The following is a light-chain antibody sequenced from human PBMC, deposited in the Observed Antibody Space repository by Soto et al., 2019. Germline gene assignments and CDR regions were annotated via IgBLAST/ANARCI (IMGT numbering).Light chain of an antibody. CDR3: QQRSNWPYT. CDR2: DAS. V-gene: IGKV3-15*01. J-gene: IGKJ2*01. Sequence: EVVMTQSPATLSVSPGERVTFSCRASQSVTTNLAWYQHKPGQSPRLLISDASTGASGIPPRFSGSGSGTEFTLTIDRLQSADFAVYYCQQRSNWPYTFGQGTKLDIK. CDR1: QSVTTN.